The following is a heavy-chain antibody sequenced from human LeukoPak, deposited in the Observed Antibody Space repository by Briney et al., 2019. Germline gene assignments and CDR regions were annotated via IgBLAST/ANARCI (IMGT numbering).Heavy chain of an antibody. D-gene: IGHD5-18*01. V-gene: IGHV3-48*03. J-gene: IGHJ3*02. CDR3: ARIRVGYSYGFKWDAFDI. CDR2: ISSSGSTI. Sequence: GGSLRPSCAASGFTFSSYEMNWVRQAPGKGLEWVSYISSSGSTIYYADSVKGRFTISRDNAKNSLYLQMNSLRAEDTAVYYCARIRVGYSYGFKWDAFDIWGQGTMVTVSS. CDR1: GFTFSSYE.